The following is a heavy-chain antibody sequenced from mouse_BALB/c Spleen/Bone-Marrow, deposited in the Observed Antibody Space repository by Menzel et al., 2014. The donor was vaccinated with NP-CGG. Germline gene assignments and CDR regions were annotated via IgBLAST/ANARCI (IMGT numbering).Heavy chain of an antibody. CDR3: ARAGMDY. Sequence: EVQLVESGGGLVQPGGSRKLSCAASGFTFSSFGMHWVRQAPEKGLEWVAYISSGSSTIYYADTVKGRFTISRDNPMNTLFLQMTSLRSEDTAMYYCARAGMDYWGQGTSVTVSS. D-gene: IGHD3-3*01. CDR2: ISSGSSTI. J-gene: IGHJ4*01. V-gene: IGHV5-17*02. CDR1: GFTFSSFG.